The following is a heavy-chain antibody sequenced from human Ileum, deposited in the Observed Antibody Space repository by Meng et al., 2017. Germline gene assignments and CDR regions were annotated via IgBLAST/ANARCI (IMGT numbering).Heavy chain of an antibody. CDR1: GITFSDYY. CDR3: ATLSYSSLGY. CDR2: ISNSGSNI. D-gene: IGHD1-26*01. V-gene: IGHV3-11*01. J-gene: IGHJ4*02. Sequence: ALPVECGGGLVKPGGSLSLACAASGITFSDYYRSWIRQAPGKGLEWVSYISNSGSNIYYVDSVKGRFTISRDNAKNSLYLQMNSLRAEDTAVYYCATLSYSSLGYWGQGTLVTVSS.